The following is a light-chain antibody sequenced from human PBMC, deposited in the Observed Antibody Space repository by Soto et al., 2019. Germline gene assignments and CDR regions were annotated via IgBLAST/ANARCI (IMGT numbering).Light chain of an antibody. V-gene: IGKV3D-15*01. Sequence: EIVMTQSPATLSVSPGERATLSCRASQSVSSNLAWYQQKPGQAPRLLIYGASFRATGIPARFSGSRSGTDLPLSISRMAHEDFAIYYCRHYNNWHPVTFGQGTRLEI. J-gene: IGKJ5*01. CDR2: GAS. CDR1: QSVSSN. CDR3: RHYNNWHPVT.